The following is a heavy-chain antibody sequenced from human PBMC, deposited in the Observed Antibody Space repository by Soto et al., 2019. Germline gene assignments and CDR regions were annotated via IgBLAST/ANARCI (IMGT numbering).Heavy chain of an antibody. V-gene: IGHV1-2*04. D-gene: IGHD5-18*01. Sequence: GASVKVSCKASGYSFTGYFTQWVRQAPGQGLEWMGWINLNSGGTNYAQKFQGWVTMTRDTSISTAYMELSRLRSDDTAVYYCARGGDTAMVYHGMDVWGQGTTVTVSS. J-gene: IGHJ6*02. CDR2: INLNSGGT. CDR1: GYSFTGYF. CDR3: ARGGDTAMVYHGMDV.